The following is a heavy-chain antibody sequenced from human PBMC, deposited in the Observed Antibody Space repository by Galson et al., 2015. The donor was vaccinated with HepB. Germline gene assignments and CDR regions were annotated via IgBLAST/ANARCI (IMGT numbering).Heavy chain of an antibody. Sequence: SVKVSCKASGGTFSSYAISWVRQAPGQGLEWMGGIFPIFGTANYAQKFQGRVTITADESTSTAYMELSSLRSEDTAVYYCARGLVGTLNYYYYYMDVWGKGTTVTVSS. D-gene: IGHD2-21*02. CDR1: GGTFSSYA. CDR3: ARGLVGTLNYYYYYMDV. V-gene: IGHV1-69*13. J-gene: IGHJ6*03. CDR2: IFPIFGTA.